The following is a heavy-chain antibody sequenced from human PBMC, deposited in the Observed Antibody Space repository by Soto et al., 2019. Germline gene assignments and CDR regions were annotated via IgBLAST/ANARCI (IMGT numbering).Heavy chain of an antibody. Sequence: GGSLKISCAASGFTFSSYAINWVRQAPGKGLEWGLVISGSEGSKYNADSVKGRFTISRDNSKNTLILQMNSLRAEDTAVYYCARRSSSWYFDYWGQGTLVTVSS. V-gene: IGHV3-23*01. CDR2: ISGSEGSK. D-gene: IGHD6-13*01. CDR1: GFTFSSYA. CDR3: ARRSSSWYFDY. J-gene: IGHJ4*02.